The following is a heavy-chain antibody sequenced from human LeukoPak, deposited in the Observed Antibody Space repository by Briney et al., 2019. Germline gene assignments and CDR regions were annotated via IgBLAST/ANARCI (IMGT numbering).Heavy chain of an antibody. CDR1: GFNFDRYT. Sequence: GGSLRLSCATSGFNFDRYTIPWVRQAPGKGLEWVSLAGWAGGTTFCSDSVRGRFTISRDSGRKSVYLQMNSLTTDDTAFYFCAKELDTMFFDYWGQGALVTVSS. V-gene: IGHV3-43*01. D-gene: IGHD3-10*02. J-gene: IGHJ4*02. CDR2: AGWAGGTT. CDR3: AKELDTMFFDY.